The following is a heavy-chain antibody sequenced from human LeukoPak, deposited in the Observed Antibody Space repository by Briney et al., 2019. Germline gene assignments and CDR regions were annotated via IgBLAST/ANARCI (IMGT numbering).Heavy chain of an antibody. Sequence: GASVKVSCKASGYTFTGYYMDGVRQAPGQGLEWMGWINPNSGGTIYAQKFQARVTMTRHTSISTAYIELSRLRSDDTAVYYCAREFAAGIQLWLQNWFDPWGQGTLVTVSS. CDR2: INPNSGGT. V-gene: IGHV1-2*02. D-gene: IGHD5-18*01. CDR1: GYTFTGYY. CDR3: AREFAAGIQLWLQNWFDP. J-gene: IGHJ5*02.